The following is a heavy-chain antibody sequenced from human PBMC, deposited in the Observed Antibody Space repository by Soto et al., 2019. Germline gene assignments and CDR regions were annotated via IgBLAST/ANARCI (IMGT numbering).Heavy chain of an antibody. Sequence: GGSLRLSCAASGFTFSSYAMSWVRQAPGKGLEWVSAISGSGGSTYYADSVKGRFTISRDNSKNTLFLQMNSLRADDTAVYYCAKDQASGQGSFDSWGQGTLVTVSS. CDR2: ISGSGGST. CDR3: AKDQASGQGSFDS. V-gene: IGHV3-23*01. CDR1: GFTFSSYA. J-gene: IGHJ4*02.